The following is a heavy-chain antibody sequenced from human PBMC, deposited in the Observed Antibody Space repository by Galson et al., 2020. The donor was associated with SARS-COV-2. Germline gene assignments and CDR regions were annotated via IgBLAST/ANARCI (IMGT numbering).Heavy chain of an antibody. D-gene: IGHD1-26*01. CDR2: ISYSGST. Sequence: SETLSLTCTVSGGSISSSSYYWGWIRQPPGKGLEWIGSISYSGSTNYSPSLKSRVTISVDTSKNQLSLNLNSVTAADTALYYCARDSGPSRRYFDSWGQGTLVTVSS. J-gene: IGHJ4*02. V-gene: IGHV4-39*07. CDR3: ARDSGPSRRYFDS. CDR1: GGSISSSSYY.